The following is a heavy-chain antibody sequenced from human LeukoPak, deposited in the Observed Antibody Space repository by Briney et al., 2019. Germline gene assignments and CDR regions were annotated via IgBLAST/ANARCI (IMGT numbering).Heavy chain of an antibody. V-gene: IGHV3-30-3*01. CDR3: ARDSFLVAAAGTGNLDY. CDR1: GFTFSSYA. CDR2: ISYDGSNK. J-gene: IGHJ4*02. Sequence: GGSLRLSCAASGFTFSSYAMRWVRQAPGKGLEWVAVISYDGSNKYYADSVEGRFTISRDNSKNTLYLQMNSLRAEDTAVYYCARDSFLVAAAGTGNLDYWGQGTLVTVSS. D-gene: IGHD6-13*01.